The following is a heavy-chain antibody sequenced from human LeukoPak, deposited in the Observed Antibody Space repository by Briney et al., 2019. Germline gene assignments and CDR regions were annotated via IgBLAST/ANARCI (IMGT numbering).Heavy chain of an antibody. CDR2: ISYDGSIN. V-gene: IGHV3-30*04. D-gene: IGHD6-13*01. Sequence: GGSLRLSCAASGFTFSSYAMRWVRQAPGGGLEWVALISYDGSINDYADSVKGRFTISRDNSKNTLYLQMNSLRADDTAMYYCARGSYSSSWKTFDYWGQGTLVTVSS. CDR1: GFTFSSYA. CDR3: ARGSYSSSWKTFDY. J-gene: IGHJ4*02.